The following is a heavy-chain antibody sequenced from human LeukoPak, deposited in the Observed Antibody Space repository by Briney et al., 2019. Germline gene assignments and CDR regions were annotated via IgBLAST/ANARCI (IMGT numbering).Heavy chain of an antibody. J-gene: IGHJ5*02. D-gene: IGHD2-2*01. CDR2: MNPNSGNT. CDR3: ARVRCSSTSCYGAGFDP. CDR1: GYTFTSYD. Sequence: AASVKVSCKASGYTFTSYDINWVRQATGQGLEWMGWMNPNSGNTGYAQKFQGRITMTRNTSISTAYMELSSLRSEDTAVYYCARVRCSSTSCYGAGFDPWGQGTLVTVSS. V-gene: IGHV1-8*01.